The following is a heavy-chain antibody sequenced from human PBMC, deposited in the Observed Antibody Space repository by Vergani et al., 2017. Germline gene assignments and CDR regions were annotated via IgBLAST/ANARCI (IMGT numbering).Heavy chain of an antibody. V-gene: IGHV3-74*01. CDR3: AKDLGGCNSISCSYYMDV. CDR1: GFTFSSYW. Sequence: EVQLVESGGGLVQPGGSLRLSCAASGFTFSSYWMYWVRQAPGEGLVWVSRIRGDESETNYADSVKGRFTISRDNAKNTLYLQMNSLRVDDTAVYYCAKDLGGCNSISCSYYMDVWGKGTTVTV. D-gene: IGHD2/OR15-2a*01. CDR2: IRGDESET. J-gene: IGHJ6*03.